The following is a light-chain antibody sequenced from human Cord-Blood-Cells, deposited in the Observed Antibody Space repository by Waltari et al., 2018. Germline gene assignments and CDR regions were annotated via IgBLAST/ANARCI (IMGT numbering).Light chain of an antibody. CDR3: QQYDNLPYT. Sequence: EIHVTQSPSSLSASVGEGVHITGQASQDIINYLNWYQQKPGKAPKLLIYDASNLETGVPYRFSGSGSGTDFTFTISSLQPEDIATYYCQQYDNLPYTFGQGTKLEIK. J-gene: IGKJ2*01. CDR1: QDIINY. CDR2: DAS. V-gene: IGKV1-33*01.